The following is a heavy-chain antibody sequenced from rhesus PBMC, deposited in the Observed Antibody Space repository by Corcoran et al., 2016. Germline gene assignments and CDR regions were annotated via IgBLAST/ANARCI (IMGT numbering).Heavy chain of an antibody. CDR3: ARDIAAAGIDY. CDR1: GGSISGYYL. V-gene: IGHV4S7*01. D-gene: IGHD6-25*01. Sequence: QVQLQESGPGVVKPSETLSLTCAVSGGSISGYYLWRWIRPPPGMGLEWIGYIYGGSGSTSYNPSLKSLVIISIDTSKNQFSLKLSSVTAADTAVYYCARDIAAAGIDYWGQGVLVTVSS. J-gene: IGHJ4*01. CDR2: IYGGSGST.